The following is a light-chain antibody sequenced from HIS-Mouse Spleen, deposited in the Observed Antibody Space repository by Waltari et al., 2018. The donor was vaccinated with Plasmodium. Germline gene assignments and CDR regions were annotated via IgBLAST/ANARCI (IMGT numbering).Light chain of an antibody. CDR3: QQYDNLPPLFT. J-gene: IGKJ3*01. CDR2: DAS. V-gene: IGKV1-33*01. Sequence: DIQMTQSPSSLSASVGDRVTTTFQASTDISNYFNWYQQKPGKAPKLLIYDASNLEAGGPSRFSGSGAWTDVTFTISSLQPEDIATDYCQQYDNLPPLFTFGPGTKVDIK. CDR1: TDISNY.